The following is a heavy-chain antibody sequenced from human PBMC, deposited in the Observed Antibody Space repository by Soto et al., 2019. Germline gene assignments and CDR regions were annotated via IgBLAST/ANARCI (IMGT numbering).Heavy chain of an antibody. CDR2: IYDSGTT. J-gene: IGHJ6*02. Sequence: SETLSLTCTVSGSSFSNYYWSWIRQSPGKGLEWIGYIYDSGTTSYDPSLKSRVTISLDTSKNQFSLRLSSVTAADTAVYYCARGRGQALAGLSHYYGMDVWGQGTTVTVSS. D-gene: IGHD6-19*01. CDR3: ARGRGQALAGLSHYYGMDV. CDR1: GSSFSNYY. V-gene: IGHV4-59*01.